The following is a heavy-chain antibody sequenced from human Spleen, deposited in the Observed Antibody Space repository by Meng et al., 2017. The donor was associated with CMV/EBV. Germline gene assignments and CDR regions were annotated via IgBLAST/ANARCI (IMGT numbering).Heavy chain of an antibody. CDR3: ARGGIEGVFDY. V-gene: IGHV3-20*04. Sequence: GGSLRLSCTVSGFIFEDYGMTWVRQAPGMGLEWVSGINWNAEGTAYADSVRGRFTIFRDNAKNSLYLQMSSLRVEDTASYFCARGGIEGVFDYWGQGARVTVSS. D-gene: IGHD3-16*01. J-gene: IGHJ4*02. CDR1: GFIFEDYG. CDR2: INWNAEGT.